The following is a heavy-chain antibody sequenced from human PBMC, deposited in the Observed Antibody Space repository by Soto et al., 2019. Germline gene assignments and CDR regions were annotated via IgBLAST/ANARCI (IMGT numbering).Heavy chain of an antibody. CDR3: ARDARGDEAPVDY. V-gene: IGHV1-2*04. Sequence: QVQLVQSGAEVKKPGASVKVSCKASGYTFTGYYMHWVRQAPGQGLEWMGWINPNSGGTNYAQKFQGWVTMTRDTSSSTAYRKLSRLRSDDTAVYCCARDARGDEAPVDYRGEGTLVIVSS. CDR2: INPNSGGT. D-gene: IGHD2-2*01. CDR1: GYTFTGYY. J-gene: IGHJ4*02.